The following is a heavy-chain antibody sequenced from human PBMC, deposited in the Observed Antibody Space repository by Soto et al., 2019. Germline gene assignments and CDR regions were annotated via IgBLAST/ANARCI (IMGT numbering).Heavy chain of an antibody. Sequence: WETLSLTCTVSGGSISSYYWSWIRQPSGKGLEWIGYIYYSGSTNYNPSLKSRVTISVDTSKNQFSLKLSSVTAADTAVYYCARDLAGGEPQHFDIWGQGTMVTVSS. V-gene: IGHV4-59*01. J-gene: IGHJ3*02. CDR1: GGSISSYY. D-gene: IGHD3-16*01. CDR3: ARDLAGGEPQHFDI. CDR2: IYYSGST.